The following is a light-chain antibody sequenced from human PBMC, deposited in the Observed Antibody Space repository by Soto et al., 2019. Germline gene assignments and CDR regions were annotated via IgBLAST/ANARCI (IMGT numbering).Light chain of an antibody. Sequence: EILLTQSPVTLSLSPGERATLSCRASQIVSTYLAWYQQKPGRAPRLLIYDASSRATGIPARFSGSGSGTDFTLTISSLEPEDFAVYYWQQRSNWPSTCGGGTKVEIK. CDR2: DAS. CDR1: QIVSTY. V-gene: IGKV3-11*01. J-gene: IGKJ4*01. CDR3: QQRSNWPST.